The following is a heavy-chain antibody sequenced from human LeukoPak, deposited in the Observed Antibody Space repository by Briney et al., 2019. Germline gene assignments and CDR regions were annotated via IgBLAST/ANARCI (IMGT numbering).Heavy chain of an antibody. V-gene: IGHV3-21*01. CDR3: ARDPEDIVVVPAAITSDY. Sequence: PGGSLRLSCAASGLTVISNYMSWVRQAPGKGLEWVSSISSSSSYIYYADSVKGRFTISRDNAKNSLYLQTNSLRAEDTAVYYCARDPEDIVVVPAAITSDYWGQGTLVTVSS. CDR2: ISSSSSYI. CDR1: GLTVISNY. J-gene: IGHJ4*02. D-gene: IGHD2-2*02.